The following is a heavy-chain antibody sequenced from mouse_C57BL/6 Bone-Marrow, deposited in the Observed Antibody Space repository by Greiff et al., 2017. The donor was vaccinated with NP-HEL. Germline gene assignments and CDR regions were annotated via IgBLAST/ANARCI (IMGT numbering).Heavy chain of an antibody. J-gene: IGHJ4*01. CDR2: IRNKANGYTT. CDR3: ARYGATRYYYAMDY. CDR1: GFTFTDYY. Sequence: EVKLVESGGGLVQPGGSLSLSCAASGFTFTDYYMSWVRQPPGQALELLGFIRNKANGYTTEYSASVKGRFTISRDNSQSILYLQMNALRAEDSATYYCARYGATRYYYAMDYWGQGTSVTVSS. D-gene: IGHD6-1*01. V-gene: IGHV7-3*01.